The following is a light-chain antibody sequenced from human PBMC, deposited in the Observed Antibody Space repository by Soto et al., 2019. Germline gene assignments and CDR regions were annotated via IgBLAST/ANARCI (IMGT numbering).Light chain of an antibody. CDR3: SSHASSSTLI. J-gene: IGLJ2*01. V-gene: IGLV2-14*03. CDR1: SSDIGTYDY. Sequence: QSVLTQPASVSGSPGQSTTISCTGTSSDIGTYDYISWYQQHPGKAPKLIIYDVSNRPSGVSNRFSGSKSGNTASLTISGLQAEDEADYYCSSHASSSTLIFGGGTKRTVL. CDR2: DVS.